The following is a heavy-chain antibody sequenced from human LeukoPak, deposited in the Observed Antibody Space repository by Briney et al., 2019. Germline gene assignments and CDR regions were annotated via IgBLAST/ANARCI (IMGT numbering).Heavy chain of an antibody. J-gene: IGHJ4*02. CDR3: ARTPSLLVTTFALFDY. V-gene: IGHV1-2*02. CDR2: INPNSGGT. Sequence: ASVKVSCKASGYTFTGHYMHWVRQAPGQGLEWMGWINPNSGGTNYAQKFQGRVTMTRDTSISTAYMELSRLRSDDTAVYYCARTPSLLVTTFALFDYWGQGTLVTVSS. D-gene: IGHD4-17*01. CDR1: GYTFTGHY.